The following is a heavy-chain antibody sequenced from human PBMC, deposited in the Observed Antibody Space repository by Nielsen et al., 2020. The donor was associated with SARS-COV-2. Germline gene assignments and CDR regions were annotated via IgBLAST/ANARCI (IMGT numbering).Heavy chain of an antibody. CDR1: GFTISRYG. CDR2: ISYDGSIK. V-gene: IGHV3-30*18. J-gene: IGHJ4*02. Sequence: GESLKISCEASGFTISRYGMHWVRQAPGKGLEWVTFISYDGSIKYYADSVKGRFTISTDISNNTLYLQMHSLRAEDTAFYYCTKGAQLGDYWGQGTLVTVSS. D-gene: IGHD6-13*01. CDR3: TKGAQLGDY.